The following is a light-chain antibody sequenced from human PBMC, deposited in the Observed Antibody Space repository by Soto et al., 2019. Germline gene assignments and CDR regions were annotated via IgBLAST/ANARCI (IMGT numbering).Light chain of an antibody. V-gene: IGKV3-11*01. CDR2: DAS. J-gene: IGKJ2*01. Sequence: EIVLTQSPATLSLSPGERATLSCRASQSVSSYLAWYQQKPGQAPRLLIYDASNRATGIPARFSGSGSGTDFTLAISSLEPEDFAVYYCQQRSNWPPKYTFGQGTKLENK. CDR3: QQRSNWPPKYT. CDR1: QSVSSY.